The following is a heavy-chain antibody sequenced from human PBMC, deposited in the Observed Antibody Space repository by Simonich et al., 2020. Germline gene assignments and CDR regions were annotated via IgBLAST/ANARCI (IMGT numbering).Heavy chain of an antibody. CDR1: GYTFTGYY. J-gene: IGHJ6*03. CDR3: ARDRAARYYYYYYMDV. D-gene: IGHD6-6*01. Sequence: QVQLVQSGAEVKKPGASVKVSCKASGYTFTGYYMHWVRQAPGQGIEWRGRINPDRGGTNHAQKFQGRVTMTRDTSISTAYMELSRLRSDDTAVYYCARDRAARYYYYYYMDVWGKGTTVTVSS. CDR2: INPDRGGT. V-gene: IGHV1-2*02.